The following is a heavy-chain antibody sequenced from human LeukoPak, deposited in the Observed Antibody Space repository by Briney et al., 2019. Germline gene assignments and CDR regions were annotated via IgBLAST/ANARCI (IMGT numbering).Heavy chain of an antibody. Sequence: GASLRLSCAASGFTFRSYAMSWVRQAPGKGLEWVSAISGSGGSTYYADSVKGRFTISRDNSKNTLYLQMNSLRAEDTAVYYCAMENYYDSSGYPNWFDPWGQGTLVTVSS. D-gene: IGHD3-22*01. CDR1: GFTFRSYA. V-gene: IGHV3-23*01. J-gene: IGHJ5*02. CDR2: ISGSGGST. CDR3: AMENYYDSSGYPNWFDP.